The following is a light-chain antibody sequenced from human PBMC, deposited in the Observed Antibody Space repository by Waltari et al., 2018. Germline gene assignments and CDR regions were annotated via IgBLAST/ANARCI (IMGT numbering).Light chain of an antibody. CDR2: AAF. Sequence: DIHMTQSPSSLSASVGDRVTITCRASHNINNYLNWYQQKPGKAPKLLISAAFSLQSGVPSRFSGSGSGTDFTLSISSLQPEDFATYHCQQSYSPPYTFGQGTNLEIK. J-gene: IGKJ2*01. V-gene: IGKV1-39*01. CDR3: QQSYSPPYT. CDR1: HNINNY.